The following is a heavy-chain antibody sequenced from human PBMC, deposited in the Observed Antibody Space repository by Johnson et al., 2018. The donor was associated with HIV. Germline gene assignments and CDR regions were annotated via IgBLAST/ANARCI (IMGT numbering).Heavy chain of an antibody. CDR2: IGGSGTNT. J-gene: IGHJ3*02. Sequence: VQLVESGGGLVQPGGSLRLSCAASGFTFINYAMSWVRQAPGKGLEWVSSIGGSGTNTYYADSVKGRFTISRDNSKNTLYLQMGSLRAEDMAVYYCARSWFRELFPEDAFDIWGQGTMVTVSS. D-gene: IGHD3-10*01. CDR1: GFTFINYA. V-gene: IGHV3-23*04. CDR3: ARSWFRELFPEDAFDI.